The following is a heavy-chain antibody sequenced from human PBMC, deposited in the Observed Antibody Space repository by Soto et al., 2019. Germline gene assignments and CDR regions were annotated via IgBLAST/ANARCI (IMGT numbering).Heavy chain of an antibody. CDR1: GSIFSSYA. CDR3: ARDSEEMATINYFDY. Sequence: GGSLRLSCAASGSIFSSYAMSWVRQAPGKGLEWVSVISGSGGSTYYADSVKGRFTISRDNSKNTLYLQMNSLRAEDTAVYYCARDSEEMATINYFDYWGQGTLVTVSS. J-gene: IGHJ4*02. D-gene: IGHD5-12*01. CDR2: ISGSGGST. V-gene: IGHV3-23*01.